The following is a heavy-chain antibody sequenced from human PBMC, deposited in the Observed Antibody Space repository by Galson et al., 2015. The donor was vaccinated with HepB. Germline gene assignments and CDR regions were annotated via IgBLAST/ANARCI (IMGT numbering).Heavy chain of an antibody. Sequence: CTVSGGSISSGGYYWSWIRQHPGKGLEWIGYIYYSGSTYYNPSLKSRVTISVDTSKNQFSLKLSSVTAADTAVYYCARGHTQSIRYFDLWGRGTLVTVSS. J-gene: IGHJ2*01. CDR2: IYYSGST. D-gene: IGHD2-2*02. CDR1: GGSISSGGYY. V-gene: IGHV4-31*03. CDR3: ARGHTQSIRYFDL.